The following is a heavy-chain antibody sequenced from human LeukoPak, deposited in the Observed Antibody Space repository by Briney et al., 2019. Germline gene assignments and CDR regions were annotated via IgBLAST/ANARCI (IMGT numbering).Heavy chain of an antibody. Sequence: ASVKVSCKVSGYTLTELSMHWVRQAPGKGLEWMGGFDPEDGETIYAQKFQGRVAMTEDTSTDTAYMELSSLRSEDTAVYYRATVDGGGELPDYWGQGTLVTVSS. D-gene: IGHD1-26*01. V-gene: IGHV1-24*01. J-gene: IGHJ4*02. CDR2: FDPEDGET. CDR1: GYTLTELS. CDR3: ATVDGGGELPDY.